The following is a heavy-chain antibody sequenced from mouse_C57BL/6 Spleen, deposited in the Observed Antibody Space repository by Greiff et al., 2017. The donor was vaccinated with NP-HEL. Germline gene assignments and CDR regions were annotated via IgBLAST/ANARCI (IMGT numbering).Heavy chain of an antibody. CDR1: GYSFTGYY. V-gene: IGHV1-31*01. D-gene: IGHD3-2*02. CDR3: TVTAQATLLAY. J-gene: IGHJ3*01. CDR2: IYPYNGVS. Sequence: EVQLQQSGPELVKPGASVKISCKASGYSFTGYYMHWVKQRHGNILDWIGYIYPYNGVSSYNQKFKGKATLTVDKSSSPAYMELRSLTSEDSAVYYCTVTAQATLLAYWGQGTLVTVSA.